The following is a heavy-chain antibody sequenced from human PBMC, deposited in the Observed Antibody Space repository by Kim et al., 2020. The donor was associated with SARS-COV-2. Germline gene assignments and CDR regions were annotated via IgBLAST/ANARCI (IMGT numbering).Heavy chain of an antibody. Sequence: NKYYAGRGQCRFTNSRDNTKNTLYLQRNSLRAGDTAVYYCARGLAHFPLDYWGQGTLVTVSS. CDR2: NK. CDR3: ARGLAHFPLDY. D-gene: IGHD2-15*01. J-gene: IGHJ4*02. V-gene: IGHV3-30*01.